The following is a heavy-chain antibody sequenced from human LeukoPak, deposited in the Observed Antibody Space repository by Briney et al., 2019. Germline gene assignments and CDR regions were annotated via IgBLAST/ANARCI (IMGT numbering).Heavy chain of an antibody. CDR2: IYSGGNT. D-gene: IGHD2-15*01. V-gene: IGHV3-53*01. CDR3: ARRAGEYSHPYDY. J-gene: IGHJ4*02. CDR1: GFTVSSNS. Sequence: GGSLRLSCTVSGFTVSSNSWSWVRQAPGKGLEWASFIYSGGNTHYSDSVKGRFTISRDNSKNTLYLQMNSLRAEDTAIYYCARRAGEYSHPYDYWGQGTLVTVSS.